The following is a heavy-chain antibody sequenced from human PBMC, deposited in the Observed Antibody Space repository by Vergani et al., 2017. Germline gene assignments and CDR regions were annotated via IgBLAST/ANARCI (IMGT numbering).Heavy chain of an antibody. V-gene: IGHV3-53*02. CDR1: GFTVSSNY. CDR2: LYSGGST. J-gene: IGHJ3*01. CDR3: ARDRDWNGYAFDV. Sequence: EVQLVETGGGLIQPGGSLRLSCAASGFTVSSNYMSWVRQAPGRGLGWVSVLYSGGSTYYADSVKGRFTISGDNSKNTLYLQMNSLRAEDTAVYYCARDRDWNGYAFDVWGQGTMVTVSS. D-gene: IGHD1-1*01.